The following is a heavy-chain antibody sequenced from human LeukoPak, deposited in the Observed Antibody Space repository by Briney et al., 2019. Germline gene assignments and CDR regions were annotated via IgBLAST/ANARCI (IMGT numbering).Heavy chain of an antibody. CDR3: AIEEQTGGY. J-gene: IGHJ4*02. D-gene: IGHD1-26*01. Sequence: SVKVSCKASGYTFTSYDINWVRQATGQGLEWMGGIIPIFGTANYAQKFQGRVTITADESTSTAYMELSSLGSEDTAVYYCAIEEQTGGYWGQGTLVTVSS. CDR2: IIPIFGTA. V-gene: IGHV1-69*13. CDR1: GYTFTSYD.